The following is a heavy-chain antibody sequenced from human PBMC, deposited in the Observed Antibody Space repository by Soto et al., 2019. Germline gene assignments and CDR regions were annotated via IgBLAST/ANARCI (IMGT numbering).Heavy chain of an antibody. V-gene: IGHV4-31*03. CDR3: ARDEDTAGLGMDV. CDR2: IYYSGST. CDR1: GVSISSGCYY. Sequence: QVQLQESGPGLVKPSQTLSLTCTVSGVSISSGCYYWSWIRQYPGKGLEWIGYIYYSGSTYYNPSLKSRVTIAVDTSKKQFSLKLSSVTAADTAVYYCARDEDTAGLGMDVWGQGTTVTVSS. J-gene: IGHJ6*02.